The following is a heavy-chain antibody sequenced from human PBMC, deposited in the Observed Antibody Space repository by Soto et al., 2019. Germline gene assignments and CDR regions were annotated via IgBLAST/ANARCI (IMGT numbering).Heavy chain of an antibody. CDR3: ARELAADGSFDY. J-gene: IGHJ4*02. Sequence: EVQLVESGGDLVQPGWSLRLSCAAYGFTFRRYEMNWVRQAPGKGLEWISYISTSGSTIYYADSVKGRFTISRDNAKNSLYLQMNSLRAEDTAVYYCARELAADGSFDYWGQGTLVTVSS. V-gene: IGHV3-48*03. D-gene: IGHD6-13*01. CDR1: GFTFRRYE. CDR2: ISTSGSTI.